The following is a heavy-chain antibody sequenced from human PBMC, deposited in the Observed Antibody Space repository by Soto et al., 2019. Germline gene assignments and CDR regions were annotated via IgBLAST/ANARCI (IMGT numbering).Heavy chain of an antibody. CDR2: IWYDGSNK. CDR1: GFTFSSYS. V-gene: IGHV3-33*01. J-gene: IGHJ6*03. CDR3: ARDGSIFGVVMDYYMDV. Sequence: GGSLGLSCAASGFTFSSYSMHWVRQAPGKGLEWVAVIWYDGSNKYYADSVKGRFTISRDNSKNTLYLQMNSLRAEDTAVYYCARDGSIFGVVMDYYMDVWGKGTTVTVSS. D-gene: IGHD3-3*01.